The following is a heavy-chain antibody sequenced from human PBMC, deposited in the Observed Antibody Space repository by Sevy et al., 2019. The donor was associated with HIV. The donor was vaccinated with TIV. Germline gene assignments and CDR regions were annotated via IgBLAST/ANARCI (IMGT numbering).Heavy chain of an antibody. V-gene: IGHV3-74*01. D-gene: IGHD3-3*01. CDR2: INSDGSIT. CDR3: ARDQFSYFDY. CDR1: GFTFTTYW. J-gene: IGHJ4*02. Sequence: GGSLRLSCATSGFTFTTYWMHWVRQSPGKGLVWVSRINSDGSITDYADSVKGRFTMSRDNAKNTLYLQMNSLRAEDTGVYYCARDQFSYFDYWGQGTLVTVSS.